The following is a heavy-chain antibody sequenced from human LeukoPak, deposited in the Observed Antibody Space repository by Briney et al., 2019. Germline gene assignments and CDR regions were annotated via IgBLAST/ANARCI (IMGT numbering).Heavy chain of an antibody. Sequence: GGSLRLSCAASGFTFSSYAMHWVRQAPGKGLEWVAVISYDGSNKYYADSVKGRFTISRDNAKNSLYLQMNSLRAEDTALYYCAKDGSSALDYWGQGTLVTVSS. CDR3: AKDGSSALDY. V-gene: IGHV3-30*04. J-gene: IGHJ4*02. D-gene: IGHD6-6*01. CDR2: ISYDGSNK. CDR1: GFTFSSYA.